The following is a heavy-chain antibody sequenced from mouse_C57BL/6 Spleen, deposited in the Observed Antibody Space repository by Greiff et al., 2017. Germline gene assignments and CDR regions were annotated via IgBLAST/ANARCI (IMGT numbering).Heavy chain of an antibody. Sequence: QVQLQQPGAELVKPGASVKLSCKASGYTFTSYWMQWVKQRPGQGLEWIGEIDPSDSYTNYNQKFKGKATLTVDTSSSTAYMQLSSLTSEDSAVYYCARWSRYGNDSTWTWLAYWGEGTPVTVSA. V-gene: IGHV1-50*01. CDR1: GYTFTSYW. CDR3: ARWSRYGNDSTWTWLAY. CDR2: IDPSDSYT. J-gene: IGHJ3*01. D-gene: IGHD2-10*02.